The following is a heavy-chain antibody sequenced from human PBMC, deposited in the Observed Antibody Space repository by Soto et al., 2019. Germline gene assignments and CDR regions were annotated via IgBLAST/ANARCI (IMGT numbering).Heavy chain of an antibody. V-gene: IGHV3-23*01. Sequence: LRLSCAASGFTFYHRAMIWVRQAPGRGLEWVSSISESGAVTYYADSVKGRFTISRDNSKNTLYLQMNTLRAEDTAIYYCAPGSSGAGGEDLWGQGTLVTVYS. D-gene: IGHD3-10*01. CDR1: GFTFYHRA. CDR2: ISESGAVT. CDR3: APGSSGAGGEDL. J-gene: IGHJ5*02.